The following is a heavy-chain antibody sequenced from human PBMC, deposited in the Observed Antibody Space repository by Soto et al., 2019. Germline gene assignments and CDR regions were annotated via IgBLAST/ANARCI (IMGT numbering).Heavy chain of an antibody. D-gene: IGHD3-16*01. V-gene: IGHV3-30*18. CDR1: GFTFSSYG. CDR2: ISYDGSNK. CDR3: AKDSSYDYVWGSPDY. J-gene: IGHJ4*02. Sequence: GGSLRLSCAASGFTFSSYGMHWVRQAPGKGLEWVAVISYDGSNKYYADSVKGRFTISRDNSKNTLYLQMNSLRAEDTAVYYCAKDSSYDYVWGSPDYWGQGTLVTVSS.